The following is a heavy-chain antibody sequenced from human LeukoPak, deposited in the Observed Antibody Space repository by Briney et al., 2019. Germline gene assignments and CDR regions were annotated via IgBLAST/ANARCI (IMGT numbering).Heavy chain of an antibody. CDR2: IKRETDGGTI. V-gene: IGHV3-15*01. Sequence: GGSLRLSCAASGFTLNNAWMSWVRQAPGKGLEWLGRIKRETDGGTIDYAAPVKGRFTISRDDSRNTLYLQMGSLKIEDTAVYYCTTDRYYDNSELQFQHWGQGTLVTVSS. J-gene: IGHJ1*01. CDR1: GFTLNNAW. CDR3: TTDRYYDNSELQFQH. D-gene: IGHD3-22*01.